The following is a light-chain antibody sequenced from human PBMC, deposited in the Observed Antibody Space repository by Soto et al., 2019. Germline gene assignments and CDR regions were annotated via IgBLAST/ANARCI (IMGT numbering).Light chain of an antibody. CDR2: DAS. J-gene: IGKJ3*01. CDR3: QQYGSSPFT. V-gene: IGKV3-20*01. CDR1: QSVSGSY. Sequence: PGERATLSCRASQSVSGSYLTLYQQKPGQAPRLLIYDASSRATGIPDRFSGSGSGTDFTLTISKLEPEDFAVYYCQQYGSSPFTFGPGTKVDIK.